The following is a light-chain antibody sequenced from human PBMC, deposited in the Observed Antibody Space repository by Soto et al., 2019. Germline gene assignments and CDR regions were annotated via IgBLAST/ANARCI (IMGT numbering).Light chain of an antibody. Sequence: EIVLTQSPGTLSLSPGERATLSCRASQSVSSSYLAWYQHKPDQAHRLLIYGASSRATGLPDRFSGSGSGTDFTLSISRLEPEDFAMYYCQQYGSSPPTFGQGTKLEIK. CDR1: QSVSSSY. V-gene: IGKV3-20*01. CDR3: QQYGSSPPT. J-gene: IGKJ2*01. CDR2: GAS.